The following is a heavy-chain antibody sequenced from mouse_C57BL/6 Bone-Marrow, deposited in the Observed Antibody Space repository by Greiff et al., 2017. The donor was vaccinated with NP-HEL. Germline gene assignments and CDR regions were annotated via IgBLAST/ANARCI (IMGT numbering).Heavy chain of an antibody. CDR3: ARRMWYYFDY. Sequence: VQLQQSGPVLVKPGASVKMSCKASGYTFTDYYMNWVKQSHGKSLEWIGVINPYNGGTSYNQKFKGKATLTVDKSSSTAYMELNSLTSEDSAVYYCARRMWYYFDYWGQGTTLTVSS. CDR2: INPYNGGT. D-gene: IGHD1-1*02. V-gene: IGHV1-19*01. J-gene: IGHJ2*01. CDR1: GYTFTDYY.